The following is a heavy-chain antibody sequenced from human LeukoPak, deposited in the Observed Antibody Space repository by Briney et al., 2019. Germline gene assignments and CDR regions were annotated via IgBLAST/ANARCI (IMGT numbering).Heavy chain of an antibody. D-gene: IGHD3-22*01. Sequence: GGSLRLSCTASGFTFSSYSMNWFRQAPGKGLQWVSYISTGSGTIYYADAVKGRFAISRDNAKNSLYLQMNSLRDEDTAVYYCAREEPFDSSGYLAYYYYGMDVWGQGTTVTVSS. CDR1: GFTFSSYS. V-gene: IGHV3-48*02. J-gene: IGHJ6*02. CDR2: ISTGSGTI. CDR3: AREEPFDSSGYLAYYYYGMDV.